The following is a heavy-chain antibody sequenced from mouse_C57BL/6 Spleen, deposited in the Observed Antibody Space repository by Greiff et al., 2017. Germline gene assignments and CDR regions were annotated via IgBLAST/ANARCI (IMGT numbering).Heavy chain of an antibody. D-gene: IGHD3-3*01. V-gene: IGHV1-39*01. CDR3: ARREGACRSFDD. CDR1: GYSFTSYY. Sequence: VQLKESGPELVKPGASVKISCKASGYSFTSYYMNWVKQSTGKSLEWIGDIHPSDGTTTYNYKFKGKATLTVDKSSSTAYMQLSSLTSEDSAVYYCARREGACRSFDDWGPGTTVTVSS. CDR2: IHPSDGTT. J-gene: IGHJ1*01.